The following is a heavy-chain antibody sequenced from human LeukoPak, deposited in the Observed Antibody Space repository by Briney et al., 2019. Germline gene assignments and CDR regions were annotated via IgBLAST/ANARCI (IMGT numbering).Heavy chain of an antibody. J-gene: IGHJ4*02. Sequence: ASVKVSCKASGYTFTSYYMHWVRQAPGQGLEGMGLINPSGGSTSYAQKFQGRVTMTRDTSTSTVYMELSSLRSEDTAVYYCATARGGYCSGGSCYGDYYFDYWGQGTLVTVSS. CDR3: ATARGGYCSGGSCYGDYYFDY. V-gene: IGHV1-46*01. D-gene: IGHD2-15*01. CDR2: INPSGGST. CDR1: GYTFTSYY.